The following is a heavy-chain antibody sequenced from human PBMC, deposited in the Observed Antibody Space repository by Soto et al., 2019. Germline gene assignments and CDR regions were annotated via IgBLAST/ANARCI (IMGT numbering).Heavy chain of an antibody. Sequence: QVQLVESGGGVVQPGRSLRLSCAASGFTFSSYGLHWVRQAPGKGLEWVAVISYDGNNKYYADSVKGRFTISRDNSKNTLDLPMNSLRAEDTAVYYCAKSVYNWNDGFFDYWGQGTLVTVSS. CDR1: GFTFSSYG. J-gene: IGHJ4*02. D-gene: IGHD1-1*01. V-gene: IGHV3-30*18. CDR2: ISYDGNNK. CDR3: AKSVYNWNDGFFDY.